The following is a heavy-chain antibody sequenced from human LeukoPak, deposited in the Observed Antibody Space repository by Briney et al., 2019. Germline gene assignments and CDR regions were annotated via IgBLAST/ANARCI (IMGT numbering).Heavy chain of an antibody. J-gene: IGHJ4*02. Sequence: GGSLRLSCAASGFTFSSDAMHWVRQAPGKGLEWVAFISYDGNIKRYADSVKGRFTISRDNSKNTLYLQMNSLRAEDTAVNHCAKDRSTTWACHYWGQGTLVTVSS. V-gene: IGHV3-30*18. CDR3: AKDRSTTWACHY. CDR2: ISYDGNIK. D-gene: IGHD1-14*01. CDR1: GFTFSSDA.